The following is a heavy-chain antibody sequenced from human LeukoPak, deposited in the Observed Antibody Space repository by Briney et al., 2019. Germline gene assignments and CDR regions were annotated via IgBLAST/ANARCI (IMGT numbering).Heavy chain of an antibody. J-gene: IGHJ5*02. V-gene: IGHV1-46*01. CDR1: GYTFTSYY. CDR2: INPSGGST. Sequence: ASVKVSCKASGYTFTSYYMHWVRQAPGQGLEWMGIINPSGGSTSYAQKFQGRVTMTRDTSTSTAYMELRSLRSDDTAVYYCARSPKHISSSSRNWFDPWGQGTLVTVSS. D-gene: IGHD6-6*01. CDR3: ARSPKHISSSSRNWFDP.